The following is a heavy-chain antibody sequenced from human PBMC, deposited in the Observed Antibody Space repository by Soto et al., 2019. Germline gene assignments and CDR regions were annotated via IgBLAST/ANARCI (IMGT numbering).Heavy chain of an antibody. Sequence: GRPLTLSCAAPGFTFSSYTMNSVRQAPGKGLECVSSLSSSSSYIYHADSVKGRVTISRDNAQNSLYLQMNGLRAEDTAVYYCARILIIGTTGGSCFDYWGQGTLVSVSS. D-gene: IGHD1-20*01. V-gene: IGHV3-21*01. J-gene: IGHJ4*02. CDR1: GFTFSSYT. CDR3: ARILIIGTTGGSCFDY. CDR2: LSSSSSYI.